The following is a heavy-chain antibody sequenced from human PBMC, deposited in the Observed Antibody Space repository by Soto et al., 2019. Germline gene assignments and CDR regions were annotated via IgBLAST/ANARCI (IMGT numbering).Heavy chain of an antibody. Sequence: SETLSLTCTVSGGSISSYYWSWIRQPPGKGLEWIGYIYYSGSTNYNPSLKSRVTISVDTSKNQFSLKLSSVTAADTAVYYCARGLKNYYGSGNIEYYFDYWGQGTLVTVSS. J-gene: IGHJ4*02. V-gene: IGHV4-59*01. CDR3: ARGLKNYYGSGNIEYYFDY. D-gene: IGHD3-10*01. CDR1: GGSISSYY. CDR2: IYYSGST.